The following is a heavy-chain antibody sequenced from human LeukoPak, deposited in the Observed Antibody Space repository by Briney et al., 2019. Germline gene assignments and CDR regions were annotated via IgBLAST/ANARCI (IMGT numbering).Heavy chain of an antibody. CDR2: IYSGGSS. CDR3: AKGGPERYYYDSSGYYAFDI. V-gene: IGHV3-66*02. Sequence: GGSLRLSCAASGFTVSSNYMSWVRQAPGKGLEWVSVIYSGGSSYYADSVKGRFTISRDNSKNTLYLQMNSLRAEDTAVYYCAKGGPERYYYDSSGYYAFDIWGQGTMVTVSS. J-gene: IGHJ3*02. CDR1: GFTVSSNY. D-gene: IGHD3-22*01.